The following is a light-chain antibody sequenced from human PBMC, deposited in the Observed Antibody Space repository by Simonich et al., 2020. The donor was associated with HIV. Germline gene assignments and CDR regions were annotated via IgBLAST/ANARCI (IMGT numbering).Light chain of an antibody. CDR2: LGS. CDR3: MQALQTPPA. V-gene: IGKV2-28*01. J-gene: IGKJ5*01. Sequence: DIVMTQSPLSLPVTPGEPASIPGRSSQSLLHSNGINYLDWFLQKPGQSPQLLIYLGSNRASGVPDRFSGSGSGTDFTLKISRVEAEDVGVYYCMQALQTPPAFGQGTRLEIK. CDR1: QSLLHSNGINY.